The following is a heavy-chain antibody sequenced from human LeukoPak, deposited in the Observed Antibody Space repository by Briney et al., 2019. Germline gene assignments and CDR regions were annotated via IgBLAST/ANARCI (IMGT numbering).Heavy chain of an antibody. CDR1: GYTLTELS. Sequence: GASVKVSCKVSGYTLTELSMHWVRQAPGKGLEWMGWINPDSGDTKYAQNFQGRVTMTRDTSISTSYMELSRLTSDDTAVYYCARGRGIGSGELLDDFWGQGTLVSVSA. CDR3: ARGRGIGSGELLDDF. CDR2: INPDSGDT. V-gene: IGHV1-2*02. D-gene: IGHD3-10*01. J-gene: IGHJ4*02.